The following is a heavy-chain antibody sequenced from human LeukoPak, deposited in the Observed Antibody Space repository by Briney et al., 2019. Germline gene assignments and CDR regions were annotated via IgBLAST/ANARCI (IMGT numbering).Heavy chain of an antibody. J-gene: IGHJ4*02. D-gene: IGHD3/OR15-3a*01. CDR2: ISDSGGST. CDR1: GIALNNYG. CDR3: AKRGVVIRVILVGFHKEAYYFES. Sequence: GGSLRLSCAVSGIALNNYGMTWVRQAPGKGLEWVAGISDSGGSTKYADSVKGRFTISRDNPKNTLYLQMNSLRAEDTAVYFCAKRGVVIRVILVGFHKEAYYFESWGQGALVTVSS. V-gene: IGHV3-23*01.